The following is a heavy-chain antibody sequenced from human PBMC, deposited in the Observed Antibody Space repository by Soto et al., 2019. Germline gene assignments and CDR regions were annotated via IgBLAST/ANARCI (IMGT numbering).Heavy chain of an antibody. J-gene: IGHJ6*02. V-gene: IGHV4-34*01. CDR2: INHSGST. CDR3: ARGRNRGLRFLEWLENYYYGMDV. CDR1: GGSFSGYY. D-gene: IGHD3-3*01. Sequence: KTSETLSLTCAVYGGSFSGYYWSWIRQPPGKGLEWIGEINHSGSTNYNPSLKSRVTISVDTSKNQFSLKLSSVTAADTAVYYCARGRNRGLRFLEWLENYYYGMDVWGQGTTVTVSS.